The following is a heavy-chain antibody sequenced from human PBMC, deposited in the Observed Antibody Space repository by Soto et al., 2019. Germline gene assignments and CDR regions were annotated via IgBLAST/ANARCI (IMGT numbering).Heavy chain of an antibody. D-gene: IGHD4-17*01. V-gene: IGHV3-33*01. CDR3: ARGTVHFDY. Sequence: QVHLVESGGGVVQPGRSLRLSCAASGFTFSTYGMHWVRQAPGKGLEWVAVIWYAGSNKYYADYVKGRFTISRDNSKNTLYLQMNSLRAEDTAVYYCARGTVHFDYWGQGTLVTVSS. J-gene: IGHJ4*02. CDR1: GFTFSTYG. CDR2: IWYAGSNK.